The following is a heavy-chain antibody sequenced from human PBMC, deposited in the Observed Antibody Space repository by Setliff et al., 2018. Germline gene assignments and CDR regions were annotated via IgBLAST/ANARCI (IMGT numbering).Heavy chain of an antibody. J-gene: IGHJ4*02. D-gene: IGHD3-10*01. CDR2: IYPGDSDT. CDR1: GYSFTSYW. V-gene: IGHV5-51*01. CDR3: VGWFGDLLNS. Sequence: PGESLKISCKGSGYSFTSYWIGWVRQMPGKGLEWMGIIYPGDSDTRYSPSFQGQATISADKSISTAYLQMNSLRAEDTAVYYCVGWFGDLLNSWGQGTLVTVSS.